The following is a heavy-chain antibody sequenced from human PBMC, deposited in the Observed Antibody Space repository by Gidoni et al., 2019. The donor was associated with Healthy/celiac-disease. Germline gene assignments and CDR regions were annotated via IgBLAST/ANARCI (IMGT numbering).Heavy chain of an antibody. J-gene: IGHJ6*02. D-gene: IGHD4-17*01. CDR3: ARVNHQLDYGDYNYYYYYGMDV. CDR2: ISSSSSYI. CDR1: GFTFSSYS. V-gene: IGHV3-21*01. Sequence: EVQLVESGGGLVKPGGSLRLSCAASGFTFSSYSMNWVRQAPGKGLEWVSSISSSSSYIYYADSVKGRFTISRDNAKNSLYLQMNSLRAEDTAVYYCARVNHQLDYGDYNYYYYYGMDVWGQGTTVTVSS.